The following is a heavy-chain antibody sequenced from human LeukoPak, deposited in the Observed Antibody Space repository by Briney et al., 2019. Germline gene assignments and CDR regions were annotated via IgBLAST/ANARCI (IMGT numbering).Heavy chain of an antibody. CDR1: GFTVSSNY. D-gene: IGHD6-13*01. CDR2: IKQDGSEK. CDR3: ARASSSSWHYYYYYGMDV. V-gene: IGHV3-7*01. J-gene: IGHJ6*02. Sequence: GGSLRLSCAASGFTVSSNYMSWVRQAPGKGLEWVANIKQDGSEKYYMDSVKGRFTISRDNAKNSLYLQMNSLRAEDTAVYYCARASSSSWHYYYYYGMDVWGQGTTVTVSS.